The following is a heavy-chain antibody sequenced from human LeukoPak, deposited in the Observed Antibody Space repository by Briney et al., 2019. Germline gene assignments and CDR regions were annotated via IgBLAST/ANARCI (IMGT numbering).Heavy chain of an antibody. J-gene: IGHJ4*02. CDR3: ARDPHLSGWSDY. D-gene: IGHD6-19*01. CDR1: GFTFSSYS. Sequence: GGSLRLCCAASGFTFSSYSMSWVRQAPGKGLKWVSSISSQSTYIYSADSLKGRFAISRDNAKNSLYLQMNSLRAEDTAVYYCARDPHLSGWSDYWGQGTLVTVSS. CDR2: ISSQSTYI. V-gene: IGHV3-21*01.